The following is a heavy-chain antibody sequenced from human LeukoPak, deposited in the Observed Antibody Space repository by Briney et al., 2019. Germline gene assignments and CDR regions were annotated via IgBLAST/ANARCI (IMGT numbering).Heavy chain of an antibody. CDR1: GGSFSGYY. V-gene: IGHV4-59*08. J-gene: IGHJ6*02. CDR2: IYYSGST. Sequence: SETLSLTCAVYGGSFSGYYWSWIRQPPGKGLEWIGYIYYSGSTNYNPSLKSRVTISVDTSKNQFSLKLSSVTAADTAVYYCARHLYDSSGYYYYYYGMDVWGQGTTVTVSS. CDR3: ARHLYDSSGYYYYYYGMDV. D-gene: IGHD3-22*01.